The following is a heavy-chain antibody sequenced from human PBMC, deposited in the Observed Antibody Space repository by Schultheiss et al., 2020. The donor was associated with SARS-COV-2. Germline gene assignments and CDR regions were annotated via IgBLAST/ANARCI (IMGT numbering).Heavy chain of an antibody. D-gene: IGHD4-11*01. J-gene: IGHJ6*02. CDR1: GFTFSGSA. CDR3: ARDPSNYDRNYYYGMDV. V-gene: IGHV3-73*01. Sequence: GGSLRLSCAASGFTFSGSAMHWVRQASGKGLEWVGRIRSKANSYATAYAASVKGRFTISRDNSKNTLYLQMNSLRAEDTAVYYCARDPSNYDRNYYYGMDVWGQGTTVTVSS. CDR2: IRSKANSYAT.